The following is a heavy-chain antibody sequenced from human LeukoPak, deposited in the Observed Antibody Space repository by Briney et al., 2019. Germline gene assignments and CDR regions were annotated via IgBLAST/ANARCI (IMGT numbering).Heavy chain of an antibody. J-gene: IGHJ4*02. CDR2: IRYDGSNK. Sequence: GGSLRLSCAASAFTFSSYGMHWVRQARGKGLEWVAFIRYDGSNKYYAESVKGRFTISRDNSKNTLYLQMNSLRAEDTAVYYCAKDHEQWLAYCAYWGQGTLVTVSS. CDR3: AKDHEQWLAYCAY. D-gene: IGHD6-19*01. CDR1: AFTFSSYG. V-gene: IGHV3-30*02.